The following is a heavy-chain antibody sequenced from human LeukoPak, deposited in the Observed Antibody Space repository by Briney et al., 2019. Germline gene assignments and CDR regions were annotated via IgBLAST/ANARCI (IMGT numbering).Heavy chain of an antibody. CDR2: IYSGGST. CDR3: ARARGYSYGCDY. J-gene: IGHJ4*02. Sequence: GGSLRLSCAASGFIVSSNYMSWVRQAPGKGLEWVSVIYSGGSTYYADSVKGRFTISRDNSKNTLYLQMNSLRVEDTAVYYCARARGYSYGCDYWGQGTLATVSS. D-gene: IGHD5-18*01. V-gene: IGHV3-53*01. CDR1: GFIVSSNY.